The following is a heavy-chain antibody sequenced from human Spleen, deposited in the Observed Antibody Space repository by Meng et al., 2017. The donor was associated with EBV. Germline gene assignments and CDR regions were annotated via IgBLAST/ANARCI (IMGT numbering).Heavy chain of an antibody. CDR1: GGSISSSSYY. D-gene: IGHD4-17*01. CDR2: IFYSGST. CDR3: ARVTVTTLLFDP. Sequence: QRHLKGSVPGLVKPSETLSRACTVSGGSISSSSYYWGWIRQPPGKGLEWIGSIFYSGSTYYNPSLKSRVTISVDTSKNQFSLKLSSVTAADTAVYYCARVTVTTLLFDPWGQGTLVTVSS. V-gene: IGHV4-39*07. J-gene: IGHJ5*02.